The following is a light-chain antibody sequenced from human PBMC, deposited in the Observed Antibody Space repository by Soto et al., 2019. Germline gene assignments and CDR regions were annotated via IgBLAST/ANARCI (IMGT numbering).Light chain of an antibody. CDR2: EVS. CDR3: SSYTTSSTLV. J-gene: IGLJ1*01. V-gene: IGLV2-14*02. Sequence: QSVLTQPASVSGSPGQSITISCTGTSSNVGSYKLVSWYQQHPGKAPKLMIYEVSNRPSGVSHRFSGSKSGNTASLTISGLQPEDEADYYCSSYTTSSTLVFGTGTKLTVL. CDR1: SSNVGSYKL.